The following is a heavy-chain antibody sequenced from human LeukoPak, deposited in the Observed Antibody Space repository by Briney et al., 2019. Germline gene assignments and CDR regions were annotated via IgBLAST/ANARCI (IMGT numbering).Heavy chain of an antibody. Sequence: SETLSLTCAVSGGPIIASYWSWIRQSPGKGLEWIGYTHYSGTGNYNPFLKSRVTISIDTSKNRFSLRLTSVTAADTAVYYCARVRFYDTTGYSTSYYLDYWGQGALVTVSS. CDR1: GGPIIASY. D-gene: IGHD3-22*01. CDR3: ARVRFYDTTGYSTSYYLDY. V-gene: IGHV4-59*01. CDR2: THYSGTG. J-gene: IGHJ4*02.